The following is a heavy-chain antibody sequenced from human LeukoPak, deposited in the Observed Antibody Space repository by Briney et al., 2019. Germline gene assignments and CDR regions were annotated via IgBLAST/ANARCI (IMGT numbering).Heavy chain of an antibody. D-gene: IGHD6-19*01. CDR1: GGTFSSYA. V-gene: IGHV1-69*13. CDR2: IIPIFGTA. Sequence: ASVKVSCKASGGTFSSYAISWVRQAPGQGLEWIGGIIPIFGTANYAQKFQGRVTITADESTSTAYMELSSLRSEDTAVYYCARGYSSGWYPVGYFDYWGQGTLVTVSS. CDR3: ARGYSSGWYPVGYFDY. J-gene: IGHJ4*02.